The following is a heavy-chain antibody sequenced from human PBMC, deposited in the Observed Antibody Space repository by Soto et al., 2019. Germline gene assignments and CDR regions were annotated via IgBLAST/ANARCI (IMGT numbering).Heavy chain of an antibody. CDR2: VIPILGIT. D-gene: IGHD1-1*01. CDR1: GGTFSSYT. Sequence: ASVKVSCKASGGTFSSYTFSWVRQAPGQGLEWMGRVIPILGITNYAQKFQGRVTITADKSTSTAYMELSSLRSEDTAVYYCAIVGYNWNVVGSIYYFDYWGQGTLVTVSS. V-gene: IGHV1-69*02. CDR3: AIVGYNWNVVGSIYYFDY. J-gene: IGHJ4*02.